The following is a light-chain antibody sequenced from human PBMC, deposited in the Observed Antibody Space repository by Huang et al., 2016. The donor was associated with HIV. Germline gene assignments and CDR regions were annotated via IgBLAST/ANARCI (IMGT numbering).Light chain of an antibody. Sequence: IQLTQSPSSLSASVGDRVTITCRASQGISSYLAWYQQKPGKAPKLLIYAASTLQSGVPSRCSGSGSVTDFTLTISSLQPEDFATYYCQQLNSYPWVTFGPGTKVDIK. J-gene: IGKJ3*01. V-gene: IGKV1-9*01. CDR1: QGISSY. CDR3: QQLNSYPWVT. CDR2: AAS.